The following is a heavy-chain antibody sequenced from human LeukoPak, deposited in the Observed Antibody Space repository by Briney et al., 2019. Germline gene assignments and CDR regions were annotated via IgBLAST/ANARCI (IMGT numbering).Heavy chain of an antibody. CDR1: GYTFTGYY. CDR3: ARGWGYSYADY. D-gene: IGHD5-18*01. V-gene: IGHV1-2*02. J-gene: IGHJ4*02. Sequence: ASVKVSCKASGYTFTGYYVHWVRQAPGQGLEWMGWINPDSGGTNYAQKFQGRVTMTRDTSTSTAYMELRSLRFDDTAVYYCARGWGYSYADYWGQGTLVTVSS. CDR2: INPDSGGT.